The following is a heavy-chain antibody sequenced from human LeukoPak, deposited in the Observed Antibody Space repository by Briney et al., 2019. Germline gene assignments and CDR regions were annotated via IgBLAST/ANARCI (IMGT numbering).Heavy chain of an antibody. Sequence: PSETLSLTCAVSGDSISSINWWTWVRLSPEQGLEWIGEIHHSGKTNYNPSLKSRVTISVDTSKNQFSLKLSSVTAADTAVYYCARDGYSGNDGLWGQGSLVTVSS. J-gene: IGHJ4*02. V-gene: IGHV4-4*02. CDR3: ARDGYSGNDGL. CDR1: GDSISSINW. CDR2: IHHSGKT. D-gene: IGHD5-12*01.